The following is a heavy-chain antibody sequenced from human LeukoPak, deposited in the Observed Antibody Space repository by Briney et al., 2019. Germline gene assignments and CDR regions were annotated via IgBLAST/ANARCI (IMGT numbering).Heavy chain of an antibody. V-gene: IGHV3-33*08. CDR1: GFTFSRYS. CDR3: AREKAPTVAFDY. J-gene: IGHJ4*02. Sequence: GGSLRLSCAASGFTFSRYSMNWVRQAPGKGLEWVAVIWYDGSNKYYADSVKGRFTISRDNSKNTLYLQMNSLRAEDTAVYYCAREKAPTVAFDYWGQGTLVTVSS. D-gene: IGHD6-19*01. CDR2: IWYDGSNK.